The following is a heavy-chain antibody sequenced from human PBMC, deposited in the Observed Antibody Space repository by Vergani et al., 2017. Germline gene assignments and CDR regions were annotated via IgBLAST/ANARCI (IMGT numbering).Heavy chain of an antibody. D-gene: IGHD3-3*01. Sequence: QVQLQESGPGLVKPSQTLSLTCTVSGGSISSGGYYWSWIRQHPGKGLEWIGYIYYSGSTYYNPSLKSRVTISVDTSKNQFSLKLSSVTAADTAVYYCARGVPSRYDFWSGYPSYYYYYMDVWGKGTTVTVSS. CDR2: IYYSGST. CDR1: GGSISSGGYY. J-gene: IGHJ6*03. CDR3: ARGVPSRYDFWSGYPSYYYYYMDV. V-gene: IGHV4-31*03.